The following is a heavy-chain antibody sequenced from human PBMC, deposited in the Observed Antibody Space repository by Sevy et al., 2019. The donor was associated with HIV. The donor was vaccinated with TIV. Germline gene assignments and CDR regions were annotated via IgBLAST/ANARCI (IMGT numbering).Heavy chain of an antibody. CDR1: GFTFSDYG. J-gene: IGHJ4*02. D-gene: IGHD3-10*01. CDR2: ISYDGHKR. Sequence: GGSLRLSCAVSGFTFSDYGMHWVRQAPGKGLEWMALISYDGHKRYYADSVKGRFTISRDNSKNTLYLQMSSLRTEETAMYYCAGYYHGSGTYYNVGLYWGQGTLVTVSS. CDR3: AGYYHGSGTYYNVGLY. V-gene: IGHV3-30*03.